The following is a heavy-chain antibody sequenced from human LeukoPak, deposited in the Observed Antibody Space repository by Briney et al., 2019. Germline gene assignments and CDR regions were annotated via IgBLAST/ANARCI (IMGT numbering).Heavy chain of an antibody. CDR2: IIPIFGTA. CDR3: ARPGGYDSAFDI. J-gene: IGHJ3*02. CDR1: GGTFSSYA. D-gene: IGHD5-12*01. V-gene: IGHV1-69*05. Sequence: ASVKVSCKASGGTFSSYAISWVRQAPGQGLEWMGGIIPIFGTANYAQKFQGRVTITTDESTSTAYMELSSLRSEDTAVYYCARPGGYDSAFDIWGQGTMVTVSS.